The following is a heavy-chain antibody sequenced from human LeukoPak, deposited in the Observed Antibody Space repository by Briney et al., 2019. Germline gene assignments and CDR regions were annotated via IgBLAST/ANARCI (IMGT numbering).Heavy chain of an antibody. CDR3: ARGPTTVTRAFDY. Sequence: SETLPLTCTVSGGSISSYYWNWIRQPPGKGLEWIGYIFTSGNTNYNPSLKSRVTMSVDTSKNQFSLKLSSVTAADTAVYYCARGPTTVTRAFDYWGQGTLVTVSS. J-gene: IGHJ4*02. CDR2: IFTSGNT. D-gene: IGHD4-17*01. V-gene: IGHV4-4*08. CDR1: GGSISSYY.